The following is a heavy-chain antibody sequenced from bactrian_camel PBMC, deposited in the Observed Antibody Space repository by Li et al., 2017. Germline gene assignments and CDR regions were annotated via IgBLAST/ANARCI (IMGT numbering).Heavy chain of an antibody. J-gene: IGHJ4*01. Sequence: VQLVESGGRVVQPGESLNLSCAASGFVFNTYGMKWSRQAPGKELERVATIDARGSTTYYPPRLEGRFTISRDNARNTVVYLQMTSLKPEDSATYICALGTKRFTRDFYNRGQGTQVTVS. CDR2: IDARGSTT. CDR1: GFVFNTYG. D-gene: IGHD1*01. V-gene: IGHV3S40*01.